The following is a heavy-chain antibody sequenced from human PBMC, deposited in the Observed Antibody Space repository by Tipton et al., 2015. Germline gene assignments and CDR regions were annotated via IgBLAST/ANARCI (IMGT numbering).Heavy chain of an antibody. J-gene: IGHJ5*02. D-gene: IGHD2-15*01. CDR2: IVPVINIT. V-gene: IGHV1-69*02. Sequence: QSGAEVKKPGSSVKVSCKASGGIFSTSTIAWVRQAPGRGLEWMGYIVPVINITNYAQKFLGRVTMTRNISIRTAYMELSSLRFEDTAVYYCAGVKAVAASGGWFDPWGQGTLVTVSS. CDR3: AGVKAVAASGGWFDP. CDR1: GGIFSTST.